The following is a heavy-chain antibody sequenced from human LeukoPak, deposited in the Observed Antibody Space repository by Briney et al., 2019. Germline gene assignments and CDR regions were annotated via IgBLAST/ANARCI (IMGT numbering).Heavy chain of an antibody. CDR3: ARDNPPWGTGDGGNWYFDL. CDR1: GFTFSSYS. Sequence: GGSLRLSCAASGFTFSSYSMNWVRQAPGKGLEWVSYISSSSSTIYYADSVKGRFTISRDNAKNSLYLQMNSLRAEDTAVYYCARDNPPWGTGDGGNWYFDLWGRGTLSLSPQ. J-gene: IGHJ2*01. D-gene: IGHD7-27*01. CDR2: ISSSSSTI. V-gene: IGHV3-48*01.